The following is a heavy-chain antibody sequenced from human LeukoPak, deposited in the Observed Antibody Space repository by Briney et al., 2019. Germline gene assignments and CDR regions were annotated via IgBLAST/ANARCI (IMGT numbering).Heavy chain of an antibody. CDR3: ARTTEAHSWRTRYYDYYIDV. Sequence: SQTLSLTCAVSGDSVSSNSAAWNWIRQSPSRGLEWLGRTYYRSKWYNDYAVSVKSRITINPDTSKNQFSLQLNSVTAADTAVYYCARTTEAHSWRTRYYDYYIDVWGKGTTVTVSS. V-gene: IGHV6-1*01. J-gene: IGHJ6*03. D-gene: IGHD6-13*01. CDR1: GDSVSSNSAA. CDR2: TYYRSKWYN.